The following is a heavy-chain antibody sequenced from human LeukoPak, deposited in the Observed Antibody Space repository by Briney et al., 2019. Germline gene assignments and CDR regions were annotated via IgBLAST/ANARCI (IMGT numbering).Heavy chain of an antibody. Sequence: RTGGSLRLSCAASGFTFSSWAMHWVRQAPGKGLEHVSAINANGENTYYANSVKGRFTISRDNSKNTLYLQMGSLTAEDMAVYYCARWSGQQLWFRESRGQGTTVTVSS. CDR1: GFTFSSWA. D-gene: IGHD3-10*01. J-gene: IGHJ6*02. CDR3: ARWSGQQLWFRES. CDR2: INANGENT. V-gene: IGHV3-64*01.